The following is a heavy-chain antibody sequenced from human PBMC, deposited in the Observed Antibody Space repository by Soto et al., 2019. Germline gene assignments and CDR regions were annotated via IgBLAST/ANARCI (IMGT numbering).Heavy chain of an antibody. V-gene: IGHV3-23*01. D-gene: IGHD2-8*01. CDR3: AKDSPVGVPLMRDLHD. J-gene: IGHJ1*01. CDR2: ISGSGGST. Sequence: GGSLRLSCAASGFTFSSYGMSWVRQAPGKGLEWVSVISGSGGSTYYADSVKGRFTLSRDNSKNTVYLQMNSLRAEDTAVYYCAKDSPVGVPLMRDLHDWGQGTQVTVSS. CDR1: GFTFSSYG.